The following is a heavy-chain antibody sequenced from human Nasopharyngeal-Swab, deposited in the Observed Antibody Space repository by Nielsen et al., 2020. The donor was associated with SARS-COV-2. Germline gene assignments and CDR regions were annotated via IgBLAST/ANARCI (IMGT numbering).Heavy chain of an antibody. V-gene: IGHV1-2*04. CDR3: ARDGCYGSGSSMDV. CDR2: INPNSGGT. J-gene: IGHJ6*04. CDR1: GYTFTSYG. Sequence: ASVKVSCKASGYTFTSYGISWVRQAPGQGLEWMGWINPNSGGTNYAQKFQGWVTMTRDTSISTAYMELSRLRSDDTAVYYCARDGCYGSGSSMDVWGKGTTFTVSS. D-gene: IGHD3-10*01.